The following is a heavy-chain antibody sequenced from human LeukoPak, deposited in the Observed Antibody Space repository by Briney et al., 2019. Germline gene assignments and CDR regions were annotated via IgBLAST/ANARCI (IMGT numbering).Heavy chain of an antibody. Sequence: ASVKVSCKASGYTFRNYYIHWVRQAPGHGLEYMGWINFNRGDTNYQGRVTMTRDTSIDTVYMDLSSLRSEDTAVYYCARDSPLEYYYGSGTDSIPWYWFDPWGQGTLVTVSS. D-gene: IGHD3-10*01. CDR3: ARDSPLEYYYGSGTDSIPWYWFDP. V-gene: IGHV1-2*02. CDR1: GYTFRNYY. CDR2: INFNRGDT. J-gene: IGHJ5*02.